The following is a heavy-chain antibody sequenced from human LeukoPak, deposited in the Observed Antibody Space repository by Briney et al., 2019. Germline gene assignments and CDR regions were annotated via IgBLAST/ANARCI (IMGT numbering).Heavy chain of an antibody. CDR1: GGSFSGYY. D-gene: IGHD6-13*01. V-gene: IGHV4-34*01. J-gene: IGHJ4*02. CDR3: ATTGYSSSWTRRPPYYFDY. CDR2: INHSGST. Sequence: SETLSLTCAVYGGSFSGYYWSWIRQPPGKGLEWIGEINHSGSTNYNPSLKSRVTISVDTSKNQCSLKLSSVTAADTAAYYCATTGYSSSWTRRPPYYFDYWGQGTLVTVSS.